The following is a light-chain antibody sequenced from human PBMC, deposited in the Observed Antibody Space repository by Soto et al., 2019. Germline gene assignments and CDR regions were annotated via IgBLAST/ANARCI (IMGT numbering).Light chain of an antibody. V-gene: IGKV1-39*01. CDR1: QNIDSY. CDR3: QQSYNVFSWK. Sequence: DIHMTQSPSSLSASVGDRVTITCRESQNIDSYLNWYRQKPGRAPELLIYAASKLQRGVPSRFRGSGSGTDFTLTIISLQPEDFASYYCQQSYNVFSWKFGQGTKVDIK. CDR2: AAS. J-gene: IGKJ1*01.